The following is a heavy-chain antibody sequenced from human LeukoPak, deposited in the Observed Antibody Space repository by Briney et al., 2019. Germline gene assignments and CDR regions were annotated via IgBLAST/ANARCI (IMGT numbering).Heavy chain of an antibody. Sequence: ASVKVSCKASGYTFTSYDINWVRQAAGQGLEWMGWMNPNSGNTGYAQKFQGRVTITRNTSISTAYMELSSLRSEDTAVYYCAISSTSGGYYYYYYMDVWGKGTTVTASS. CDR1: GYTFTSYD. J-gene: IGHJ6*03. CDR3: AISSTSGGYYYYYYMDV. V-gene: IGHV1-8*03. D-gene: IGHD2-2*01. CDR2: MNPNSGNT.